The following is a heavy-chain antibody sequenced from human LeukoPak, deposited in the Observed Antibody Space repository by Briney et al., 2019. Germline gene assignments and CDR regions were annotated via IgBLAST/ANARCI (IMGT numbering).Heavy chain of an antibody. Sequence: GASVKVSCKASGYTFSSYGISWVRQAPGQGLEWMGWISSDNDNTNYAQKLQGRVTLTTDTSTSTAYMELRSLRSDDTAVYYCARDYGGAPDIVVVVAVDYWGQGTLVTVSS. CDR1: GYTFSSYG. D-gene: IGHD2-15*01. CDR2: ISSDNDNT. V-gene: IGHV1-18*01. CDR3: ARDYGGAPDIVVVVAVDY. J-gene: IGHJ4*02.